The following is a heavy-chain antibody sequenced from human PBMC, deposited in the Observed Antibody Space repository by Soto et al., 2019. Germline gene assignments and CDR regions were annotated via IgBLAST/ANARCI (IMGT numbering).Heavy chain of an antibody. Sequence: GSGPTLVNPTQTLTLTCTFSGFSLSTSGVGVGWIRQPPGKALEWLALIYWDDDKRYSPSLKSRLTITKDTSKNQVVLTMTNMDPVDTATYYCAHTPGGVYDSSGHDAFDIWGQGTMVTVSS. CDR1: GFSLSTSGVG. CDR2: IYWDDDK. V-gene: IGHV2-5*02. CDR3: AHTPGGVYDSSGHDAFDI. J-gene: IGHJ3*02. D-gene: IGHD3-22*01.